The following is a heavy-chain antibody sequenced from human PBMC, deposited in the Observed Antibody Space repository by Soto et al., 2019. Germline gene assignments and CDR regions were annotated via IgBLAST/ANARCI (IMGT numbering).Heavy chain of an antibody. J-gene: IGHJ4*02. CDR2: ISSSSSYT. D-gene: IGHD3-22*01. V-gene: IGHV3-11*06. Sequence: KPGGSLRLSCAASGFTFSDYYMSWIRQAPGKGLEWVSYISSSSSYTNYADSVKGRFTISRDNAKNSLYLQMNSLRAEDTAVYYCARRSYYDSSGYYFDYWGQGTLVTVSP. CDR1: GFTFSDYY. CDR3: ARRSYYDSSGYYFDY.